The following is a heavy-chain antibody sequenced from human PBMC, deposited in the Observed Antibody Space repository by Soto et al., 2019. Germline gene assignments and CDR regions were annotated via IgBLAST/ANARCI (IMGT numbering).Heavy chain of an antibody. Sequence: LRLSCAASGFTFRSFTMNWVRQAPVKGLEWVSTISSNSAYIYYTDALRGRFTISRDNAKNSLHLQMNGLRAEDTAVYYCTRDASRDSSARGWFDPWGPGTLVTVSS. CDR2: ISSNSAYI. CDR3: TRDASRDSSARGWFDP. CDR1: GFTFRSFT. D-gene: IGHD6-13*01. J-gene: IGHJ5*02. V-gene: IGHV3-21*01.